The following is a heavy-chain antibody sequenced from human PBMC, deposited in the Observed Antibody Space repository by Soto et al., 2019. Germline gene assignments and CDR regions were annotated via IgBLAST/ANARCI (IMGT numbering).Heavy chain of an antibody. Sequence: ASETLSLTCTVSGGSISSYYWSWIWQPAGKGLEWIGRIYTSGSTNYNPSLKSRVTMSVDTSKNQFSLKLSSVTAADTAVYYCARACSSNSCYDVFDYWGQGTLVTVSS. CDR1: GGSISSYY. CDR2: IYTSGST. CDR3: ARACSSNSCYDVFDY. D-gene: IGHD2-2*01. J-gene: IGHJ4*02. V-gene: IGHV4-4*07.